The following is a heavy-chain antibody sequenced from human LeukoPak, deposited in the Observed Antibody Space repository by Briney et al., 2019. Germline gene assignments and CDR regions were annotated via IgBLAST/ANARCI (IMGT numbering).Heavy chain of an antibody. D-gene: IGHD1-26*01. J-gene: IGHJ4*02. Sequence: PGGSLRLSCAASGFTFSSYSMNWVRQAPGKGLEWVSSISSSSSYIYYADSVKGRFTISRDNAKNSLYLQMNSLRAEDTAVYYCARDMAVGATPPFFDCWGQGTLVTVSS. CDR3: ARDMAVGATPPFFDC. V-gene: IGHV3-21*01. CDR1: GFTFSSYS. CDR2: ISSSSSYI.